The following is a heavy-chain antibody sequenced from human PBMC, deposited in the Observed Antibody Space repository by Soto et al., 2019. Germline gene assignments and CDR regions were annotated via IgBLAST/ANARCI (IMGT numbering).Heavy chain of an antibody. Sequence: SETLSLTCAVSGGSIISDGYSWSWIRQPPGKGLQWIGHIYEGGNTYYTPSLESRVAISTDKSKNQFSLRLSSVTAADTGVYYCVRRYPEDAFAIWGQGTMVTVSS. D-gene: IGHD1-1*01. J-gene: IGHJ3*02. CDR2: IYEGGNT. V-gene: IGHV4-30-2*01. CDR3: VRRYPEDAFAI. CDR1: GGSIISDGYS.